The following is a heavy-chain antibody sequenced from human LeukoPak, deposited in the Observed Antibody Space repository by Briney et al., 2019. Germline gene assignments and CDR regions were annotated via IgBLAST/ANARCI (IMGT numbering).Heavy chain of an antibody. CDR2: INPSGGST. J-gene: IGHJ5*02. Sequence: GASVKVSCKASGYTFTSYYMHWVRQAPGQGLEWMGIINPSGGSTSYAQKFQGRVTMTRDTSTSTVYMELSSLRPEDTAVYYCARYITMVRGGSWFDPWGQGTLVTVSS. CDR1: GYTFTSYY. D-gene: IGHD3-10*01. CDR3: ARYITMVRGGSWFDP. V-gene: IGHV1-46*01.